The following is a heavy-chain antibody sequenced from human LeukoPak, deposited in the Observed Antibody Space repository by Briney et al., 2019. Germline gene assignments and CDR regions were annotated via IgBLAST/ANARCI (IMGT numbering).Heavy chain of an antibody. CDR3: ARLPTGLRDTEFYFDY. CDR1: GYTFIADY. D-gene: IGHD2-8*02. Sequence: ASVKVSCKASGYTFIADYMHWVRQAPGQGLEWMGWINPNSGATNYAQRFQGRVTMTRDTSINTAYMELSRLRSDDTAVYYCARLPTGLRDTEFYFDYWGQGTLVTVSS. CDR2: INPNSGAT. J-gene: IGHJ4*02. V-gene: IGHV1-2*02.